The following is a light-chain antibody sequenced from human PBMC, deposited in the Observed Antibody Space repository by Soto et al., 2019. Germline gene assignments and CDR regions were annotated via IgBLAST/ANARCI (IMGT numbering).Light chain of an antibody. CDR3: QQANSFPIT. CDR1: QTIDNT. CDR2: DAS. Sequence: EIVMTQSPATLSLSPGERATLSCRASQTIDNTLAWYQRKPGQAPRLLIYDASTRATGVPARFSGSGSGTDFTLTISSLQSEDFATYYCQQANSFPITFGQGTRLEIK. V-gene: IGKV3-15*01. J-gene: IGKJ5*01.